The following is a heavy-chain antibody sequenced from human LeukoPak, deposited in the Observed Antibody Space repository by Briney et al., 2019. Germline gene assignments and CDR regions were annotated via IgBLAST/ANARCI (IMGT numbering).Heavy chain of an antibody. Sequence: PGRSLRLSCAASGFTFSSYGMHWVRQAPGKGLEWVAVIWYDGSNKYYADPVKGRFTISRDNSKNTLYLQMNSLRAEDTAVYYCARDQTVKYFDYWGQGTLVTVSS. CDR2: IWYDGSNK. J-gene: IGHJ4*02. CDR1: GFTFSSYG. D-gene: IGHD4-17*01. CDR3: ARDQTVKYFDY. V-gene: IGHV3-33*01.